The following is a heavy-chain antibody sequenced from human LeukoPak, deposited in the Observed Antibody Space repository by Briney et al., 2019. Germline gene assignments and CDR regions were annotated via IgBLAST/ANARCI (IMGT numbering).Heavy chain of an antibody. D-gene: IGHD1-26*01. J-gene: IGHJ4*02. V-gene: IGHV3-43*01. Sequence: QPGGSLRLSCAASGFTFDDYTMHWVRQAPGKGLEWVSLISWDGGGTYYADSVKGRFTISRDNSKNSLYLQMNSLRTEDTALYYCAKGTVGATPEYYFDYWGQGTLVTVSS. CDR1: GFTFDDYT. CDR2: ISWDGGGT. CDR3: AKGTVGATPEYYFDY.